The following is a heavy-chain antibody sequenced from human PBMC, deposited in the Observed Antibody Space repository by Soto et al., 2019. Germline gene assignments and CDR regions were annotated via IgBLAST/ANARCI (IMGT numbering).Heavy chain of an antibody. CDR2: IYYSGST. D-gene: IGHD4-17*01. J-gene: IGHJ3*02. V-gene: IGHV4-30-4*01. CDR1: GGSISSGDYY. Sequence: QVQLQESGPGLVKPSQTLSLTCTVSGGSISSGDYYWSWIRQPPGKGLEWIGYIYYSGSTYYNPALKSRVTISVDTSKNQFSLKLSSVTAADTAVYYCARDLGDYGDYGAFDIWGQGTMVTVSS. CDR3: ARDLGDYGDYGAFDI.